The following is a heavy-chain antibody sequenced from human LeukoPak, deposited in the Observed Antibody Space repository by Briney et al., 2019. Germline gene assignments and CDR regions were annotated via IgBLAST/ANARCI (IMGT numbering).Heavy chain of an antibody. J-gene: IGHJ4*02. CDR1: GGSIKSNNW. CDR2: IYHSGST. D-gene: IGHD2-15*01. CDR3: ARGGVKWSYDY. Sequence: PSETLSLTCAVSGGSIKSNNWWSWVRQPPGKGPEWIGEIYHSGSTNYNPSLESRVTVSVDKSKNQFSLDLTSVTAADTAVYYCARGGVKWSYDYWGQGALVTVSS. V-gene: IGHV4-4*02.